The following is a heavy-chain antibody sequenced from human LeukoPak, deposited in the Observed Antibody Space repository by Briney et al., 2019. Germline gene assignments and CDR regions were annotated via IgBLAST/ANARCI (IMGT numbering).Heavy chain of an antibody. CDR2: ISYDGSNK. D-gene: IGHD2-2*01. CDR3: ARGTRFDY. Sequence: GGSLRLPCAASGFTFSSYAMHWVRQAPGKGLEWVAVISYDGSNKYYADSVKGRFTISRDNSKNTLYLQMNSLRAEDTAVYYCARGTRFDYWGQGTLVTVSS. CDR1: GFTFSSYA. V-gene: IGHV3-30-3*01. J-gene: IGHJ4*02.